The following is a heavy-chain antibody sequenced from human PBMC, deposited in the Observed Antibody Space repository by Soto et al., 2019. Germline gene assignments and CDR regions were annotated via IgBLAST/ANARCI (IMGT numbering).Heavy chain of an antibody. Sequence: PGGSLRLSCAASGFTFSTELMHWVRQAPGKGLVWVSRINSDGSNAAYADSVQGRFTISRDNAKNTLYLHMNSLRGEDTAVYYCAKHGEGVANFDYWGQGTLVTVSS. J-gene: IGHJ4*02. CDR3: AKHGEGVANFDY. V-gene: IGHV3-74*01. CDR1: GFTFSTEL. CDR2: INSDGSNA. D-gene: IGHD3-3*01.